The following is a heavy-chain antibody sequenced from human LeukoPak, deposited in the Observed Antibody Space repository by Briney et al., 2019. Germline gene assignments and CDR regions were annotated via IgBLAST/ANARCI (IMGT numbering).Heavy chain of an antibody. CDR3: TRRADPSGCTSDPNWFDP. CDR2: IRIKGNNYAT. D-gene: IGHD2-2*01. V-gene: IGHV3-73*01. Sequence: GGSLRLSCVASGFSISRSAMHWVRQASGKGLEWVGHIRIKGNNYATAYGASVKGRFTISRDDSKNTAYLEMNSLKIEDTAVYYCTRRADPSGCTSDPNWFDPWGQGTPVAVFS. J-gene: IGHJ5*02. CDR1: GFSISRSA.